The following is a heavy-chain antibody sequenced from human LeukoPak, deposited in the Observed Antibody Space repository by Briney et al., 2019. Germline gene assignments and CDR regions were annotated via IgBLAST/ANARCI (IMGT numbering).Heavy chain of an antibody. D-gene: IGHD3/OR15-3a*01. Sequence: GGSLRLSCAASAFPFSSYGMHLVRQAPGKGLEWVSGIYTNGNTRYADSVRGRFTISRDNSKNTLYLQMHSLRVDDTAVYYCAHLVWEYVGGLDVWGQGTTVTVSS. CDR3: AHLVWEYVGGLDV. CDR1: AFPFSSYG. V-gene: IGHV3-NL1*01. CDR2: IYTNGNT. J-gene: IGHJ6*02.